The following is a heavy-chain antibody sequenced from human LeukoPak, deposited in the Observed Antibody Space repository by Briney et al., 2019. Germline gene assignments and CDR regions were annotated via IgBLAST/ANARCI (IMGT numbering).Heavy chain of an antibody. D-gene: IGHD6-19*01. CDR2: INPDAGDT. V-gene: IGHV1-2*06. CDR3: ARLSTATRHWLAASDI. Sequence: WASVKVSCKASGYTFTDYFMYWVRQAPEQGLEWMGRINPDAGDTNYAQTFQGRITMTRDTSISTAYMELSSLKSDDTAVYYCARLSTATRHWLAASDIWGQGTVVTVSS. J-gene: IGHJ3*02. CDR1: GYTFTDYF.